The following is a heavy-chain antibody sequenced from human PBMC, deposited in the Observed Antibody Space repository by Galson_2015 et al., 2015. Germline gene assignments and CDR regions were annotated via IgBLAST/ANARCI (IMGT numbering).Heavy chain of an antibody. CDR1: GGSFSGYY. CDR3: ARGLTENYGDYYYYYYGMDV. J-gene: IGHJ6*02. D-gene: IGHD4-17*01. CDR2: INHSGST. Sequence: SETLSLTCAVYGGSFSGYYWSWIRQPPGKGLEWIGEINHSGSTNYNPSLKSRVTISGDTSKNQFSLKLRSVTASDTAVYYCARGLTENYGDYYYYYYGMDVWGQGTTVTVSS. V-gene: IGHV4-34*01.